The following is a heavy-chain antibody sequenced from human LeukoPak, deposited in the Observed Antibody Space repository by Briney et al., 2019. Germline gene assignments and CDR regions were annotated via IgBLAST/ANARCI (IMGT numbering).Heavy chain of an antibody. V-gene: IGHV5-51*01. D-gene: IGHD3-16*02. CDR2: IYPGDSDT. CDR3: ARRPLQDIWFDR. J-gene: IGHJ5*02. Sequence: GESLKISCKGSGYNFANHWIGWVRQMPGKGLEWMGIIYPGDSDTKYSPSFQGQVSISADKSISTAYLQWSSLKASDTAMYYCARRPLQDIWFDRWGQGTLVTVSS. CDR1: GYNFANHW.